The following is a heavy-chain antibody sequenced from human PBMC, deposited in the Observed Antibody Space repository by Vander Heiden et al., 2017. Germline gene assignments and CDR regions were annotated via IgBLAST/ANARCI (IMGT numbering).Heavy chain of an antibody. V-gene: IGHV4-34*01. Sequence: QVQLQQWGAGLLKPSETLSLTCAVHGGSFSGYYWSWVRQPPGKGLEWIGEINDSGSTNYNASLKSRVTISVDTSKNQFSLKLSSVTAADTAVYYCVIAATLKVQHWGQGTQVTVS. CDR2: INDSGST. CDR3: VIAATLKVQH. J-gene: IGHJ1*01. D-gene: IGHD2-15*01. CDR1: GGSFSGYY.